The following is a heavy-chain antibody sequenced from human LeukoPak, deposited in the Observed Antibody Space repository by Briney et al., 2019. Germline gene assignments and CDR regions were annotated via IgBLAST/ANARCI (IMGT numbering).Heavy chain of an antibody. CDR1: GYTFTSYG. D-gene: IGHD3-3*01. Sequence: GASVKVSCKASGYTFTSYGISWVRQAPGQGLEWMGWISAYNGNTNYAQKLQGRVTMTTDTSTSTAYMELRSLRSDDTAVYYCARGRQHYDFWSGYLDYWGQGTLVTVSS. CDR2: ISAYNGNT. J-gene: IGHJ4*02. V-gene: IGHV1-18*01. CDR3: ARGRQHYDFWSGYLDY.